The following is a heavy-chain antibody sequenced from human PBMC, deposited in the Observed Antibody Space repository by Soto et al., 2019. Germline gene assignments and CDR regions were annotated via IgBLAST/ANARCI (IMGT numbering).Heavy chain of an antibody. D-gene: IGHD4-4*01. CDR3: ARERPPRYSPWGAFDI. V-gene: IGHV3-30-3*01. J-gene: IGHJ3*02. CDR2: ISYDGSNK. Sequence: GGSLRLSCAASGFTFSSYAMHWVRQAPGKGLEWVAVISYDGSNKYYADSVKGRFTISRDNSKNTLYLQMNSLRAEDTAVYYCARERPPRYSPWGAFDIWGQGTMVTVSS. CDR1: GFTFSSYA.